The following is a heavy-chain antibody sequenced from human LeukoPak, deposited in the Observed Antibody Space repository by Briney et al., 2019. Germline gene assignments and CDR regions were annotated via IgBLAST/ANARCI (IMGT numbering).Heavy chain of an antibody. D-gene: IGHD2/OR15-2a*01. Sequence: PGGSLRLSCAASGFTFSSYGMHWVRQAPGKGLEWVAFIRYDGSNKYYADSVKGRFTISRDNSKNTLYLQMNGLRAEDTAVYYCAKDLSWYFDYWGQGTLVTVSS. J-gene: IGHJ4*02. V-gene: IGHV3-30*02. CDR1: GFTFSSYG. CDR2: IRYDGSNK. CDR3: AKDLSWYFDY.